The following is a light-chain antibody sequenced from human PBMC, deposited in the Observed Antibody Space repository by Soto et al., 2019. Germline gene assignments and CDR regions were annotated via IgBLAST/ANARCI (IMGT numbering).Light chain of an antibody. CDR1: QSISNH. V-gene: IGKV1-39*01. CDR2: AAS. J-gene: IGKJ3*01. CDR3: QQANSFPFT. Sequence: DIQMTQSPSSLSASVEDRVIITCRASQSISNHLNWYQQKPGKAPKLLIYAASILQGGVPSRFSGRGSGTDFTLTISSLQPEDFATYYCQQANSFPFTFGPGTKLDFK.